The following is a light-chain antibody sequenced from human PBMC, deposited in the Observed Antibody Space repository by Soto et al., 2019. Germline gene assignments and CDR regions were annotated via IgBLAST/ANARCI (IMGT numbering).Light chain of an antibody. V-gene: IGLV2-14*01. Sequence: QSALTQPASVSGSPGQSITISCTGTSSDVGGYDYVSWYQHHPGKVPKLIIYEVSKRPSGVSHRFSGSKSDNTASLTISGLQTEDEADYYCSSYTTTSALVFGGGTKLTVL. CDR2: EVS. J-gene: IGLJ2*01. CDR3: SSYTTTSALV. CDR1: SSDVGGYDY.